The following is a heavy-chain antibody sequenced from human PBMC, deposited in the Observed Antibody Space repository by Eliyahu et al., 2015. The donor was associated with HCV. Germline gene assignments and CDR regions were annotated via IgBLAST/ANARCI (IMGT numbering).Heavy chain of an antibody. V-gene: IGHV4-39*01. CDR2: IYYSGST. D-gene: IGHD3-22*01. CDR1: GGSISSSSYY. CDR3: ARHSYYDSSGYYNFDY. Sequence: QLQLQESGPGLVKPSETLSLTCTVSGGSISSSSYYWGWIRQPPGKGLEWIGSIYYSGSTYYNPSLKSRVTISVDTSKNHFSLKLSSVTAADTAVYYCARHSYYDSSGYYNFDYWGQGTLVTVSS. J-gene: IGHJ4*02.